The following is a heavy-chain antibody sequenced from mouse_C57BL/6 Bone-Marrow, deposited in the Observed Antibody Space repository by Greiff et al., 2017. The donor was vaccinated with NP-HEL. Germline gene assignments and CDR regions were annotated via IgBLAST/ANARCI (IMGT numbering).Heavy chain of an antibody. V-gene: IGHV5-9-1*02. CDR2: ISSGGDYI. J-gene: IGHJ2*01. CDR3: TREDTTVVAFDY. Sequence: EVKLQESGEGLVKPGGSLKLSCAASGFTFSSYAMSWVRQTPEKRLEWVAYISSGGDYIYYADTVKGRFTISRDNARNTLYLQMSSLKSEDTAMYYCTREDTTVVAFDYWGQGTTLTVSS. D-gene: IGHD1-1*01. CDR1: GFTFSSYA.